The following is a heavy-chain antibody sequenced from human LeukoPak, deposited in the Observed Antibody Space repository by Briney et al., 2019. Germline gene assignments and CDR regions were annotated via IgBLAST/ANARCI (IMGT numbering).Heavy chain of an antibody. CDR3: ARRLPPDNEWEPGISDAFDI. D-gene: IGHD1-26*01. J-gene: IGHJ3*02. Sequence: SDTLSLTCTLSDGSLSSSIYYWGWIRQPPGKGLEWPGIVYSETTYYNSSLKSRVAISVDTSKRQFSLKLTSVTAADTAVYYCARRLPPDNEWEPGISDAFDIWGQGTIVTVSS. CDR2: VYSETT. V-gene: IGHV4-39*01. CDR1: DGSLSSSIYY.